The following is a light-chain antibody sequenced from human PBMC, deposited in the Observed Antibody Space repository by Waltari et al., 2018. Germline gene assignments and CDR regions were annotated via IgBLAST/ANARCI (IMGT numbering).Light chain of an antibody. J-gene: IGKJ1*01. CDR2: DAS. Sequence: EIVLTQSPASLSLSPGDRATLSCRASQSVGRTFAWYQQRPGQAPRLLIYDASTRATGIPDRFSGRVSGTDFSLTISILEPEDFAVYYCQKYGTRPATFGQGTKVEGK. V-gene: IGKV3-20*01. CDR3: QKYGTRPAT. CDR1: QSVGRTF.